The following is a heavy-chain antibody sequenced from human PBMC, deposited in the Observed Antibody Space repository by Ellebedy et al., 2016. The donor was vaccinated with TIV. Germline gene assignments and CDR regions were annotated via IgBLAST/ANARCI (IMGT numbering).Heavy chain of an antibody. CDR1: GFTFSSYS. V-gene: IGHV3-21*05. Sequence: GESLKISCAASGFTFSSYSMNWVRQAPGKGLEWLSYISGSSVDTNYADSVKGRFTISRDNAKNSLYLQMNSLRAEDTAVYYCVRTARIADYWGQGTLVTVSS. CDR2: ISGSSVDT. J-gene: IGHJ4*02. D-gene: IGHD2-21*02. CDR3: VRTARIADY.